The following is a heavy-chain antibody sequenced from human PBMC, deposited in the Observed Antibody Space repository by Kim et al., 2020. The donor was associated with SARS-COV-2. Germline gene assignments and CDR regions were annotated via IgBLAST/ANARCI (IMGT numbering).Heavy chain of an antibody. D-gene: IGHD1-26*01. Sequence: SETLSLTCAVYGGSFSGYYWSWIRQPPGKGLEWIGEINHSGSTNYNPSLKSRVTISVDTSKNQFSLKLSSVTAADTAVYYCARGPGIVGATTLVNPFDYWGQGTLVTVSS. CDR3: ARGPGIVGATTLVNPFDY. J-gene: IGHJ4*02. CDR1: GGSFSGYY. CDR2: INHSGST. V-gene: IGHV4-34*01.